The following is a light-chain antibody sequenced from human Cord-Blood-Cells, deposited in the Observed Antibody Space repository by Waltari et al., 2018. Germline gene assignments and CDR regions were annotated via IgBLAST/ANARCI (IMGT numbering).Light chain of an antibody. Sequence: DIQIPQSPSTLPASVGDRVTITCRTSQSISSWLAWYQQKAGKAPKLLIYDASSLESGVPSRFSGSASGTEFTLTISSLQPDDFATYYCLQYNSYSTFGQGTKLEIK. J-gene: IGKJ2*01. CDR1: QSISSW. V-gene: IGKV1-5*01. CDR2: DAS. CDR3: LQYNSYST.